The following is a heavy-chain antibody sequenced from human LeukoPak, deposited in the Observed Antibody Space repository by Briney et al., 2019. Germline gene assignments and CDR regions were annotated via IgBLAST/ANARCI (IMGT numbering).Heavy chain of an antibody. V-gene: IGHV1-24*01. J-gene: IGHJ4*02. CDR3: VTGFTTMAVDYFDY. CDR1: GKTLSDLS. D-gene: IGHD5-18*01. CDR2: SDPEDGER. Sequence: GASVKVSCKVSGKTLSDLSIHWLRQPPGKGLEWLGGSDPEDGERIYAQMFQGRVTMTEETSIDTAYMELSSLRSEDTAVYYCVTGFTTMAVDYFDYWGQGTLVTVSP.